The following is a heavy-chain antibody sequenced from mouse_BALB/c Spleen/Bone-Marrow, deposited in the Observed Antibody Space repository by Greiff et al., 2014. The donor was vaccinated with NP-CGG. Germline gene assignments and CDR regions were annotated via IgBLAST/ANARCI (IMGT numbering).Heavy chain of an antibody. D-gene: IGHD2-2*01. CDR3: ARSCGAYGSNGGYYFDY. J-gene: IGHJ2*01. Sequence: LVKTGPSVKISCKASGYSFTGYYMHWVKQSHGKSLEWIGYISCYNGATSYNQKFKGKATFTVDTSSSTAYMQFNSLTSEDSAVYYCARSCGAYGSNGGYYFDYWGQGTTLTVSS. CDR1: GYSFTGYY. V-gene: IGHV1S34*01. CDR2: ISCYNGAT.